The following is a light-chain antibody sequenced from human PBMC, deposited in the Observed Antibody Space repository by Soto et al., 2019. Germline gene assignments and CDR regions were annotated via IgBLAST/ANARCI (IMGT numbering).Light chain of an antibody. Sequence: VLTQPPSVSAAPGRTVTISCSGSSSNIGNSFVSWYQQLPGTAPRLLIYDNSERPSGIPDRFSGSKSGTSATLGITGLQTGDEADYYCGAWDGGLSAFVFGTGTKVTVL. V-gene: IGLV1-51*01. CDR1: SSNIGNSF. CDR2: DNS. J-gene: IGLJ1*01. CDR3: GAWDGGLSAFV.